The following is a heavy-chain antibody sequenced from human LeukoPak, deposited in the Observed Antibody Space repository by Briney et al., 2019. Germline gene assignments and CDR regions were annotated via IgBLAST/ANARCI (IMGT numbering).Heavy chain of an antibody. CDR3: ARGPYGDYVDALDY. V-gene: IGHV3-48*01. J-gene: IGHJ4*02. CDR2: ISDSSGTI. Sequence: GGSLRLSCAASGFPFSTYAMNWVRQAPGKGLEWISYISDSSGTIYYADSVKGRFTISRDNAKNSLYLQMNSLRAEDTAVYYCARGPYGDYVDALDYWGQGTLVTVSS. D-gene: IGHD4-17*01. CDR1: GFPFSTYA.